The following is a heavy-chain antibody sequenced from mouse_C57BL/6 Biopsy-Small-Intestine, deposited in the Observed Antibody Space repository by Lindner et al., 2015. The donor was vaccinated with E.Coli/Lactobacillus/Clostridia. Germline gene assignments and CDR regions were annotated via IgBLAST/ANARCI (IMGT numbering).Heavy chain of an antibody. V-gene: IGHV1-7*01. CDR1: GYTFTSYW. D-gene: IGHD4-1*01. J-gene: IGHJ2*01. Sequence: VQLQESGAELAKPGASVKMSCKASGYTFTSYWMHWVKPRPGQGLEWIGYINPSSYYTEYNQKFKDKATLTADKSSSTAYIQLSSLTSEDSAVYYCARDWDSFDYWGQGTTLTVSS. CDR2: INPSSYYT. CDR3: ARDWDSFDY.